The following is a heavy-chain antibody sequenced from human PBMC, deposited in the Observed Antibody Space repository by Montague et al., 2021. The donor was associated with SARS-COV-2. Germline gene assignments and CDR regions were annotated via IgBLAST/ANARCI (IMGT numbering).Heavy chain of an antibody. V-gene: IGHV4-61*01. CDR2: ISYRGST. CDR3: ARIGYGSVGYYYIYPD. Sequence: SETLSLTCTVSGASVRSGNSYWNWIRQPPGKGLEWIGNISYRGSTNYSPSLKSRVTVSVDTSKNQLSLKVISATAADTAVYYCARIGYGSVGYYYIYPDWGQGTLVTVSS. D-gene: IGHD3-22*01. J-gene: IGHJ1*01. CDR1: GASVRSGNSY.